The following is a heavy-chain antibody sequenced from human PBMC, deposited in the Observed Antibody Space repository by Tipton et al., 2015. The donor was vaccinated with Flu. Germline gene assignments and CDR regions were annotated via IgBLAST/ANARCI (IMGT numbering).Heavy chain of an antibody. V-gene: IGHV4-39*01. CDR2: IYYSGST. D-gene: IGHD1-26*01. Sequence: TLSLTCTVSGGSISSSSYYWGWIRQPPGKGLEWIGSIYYSGSTYYNPSLKSRVTISVDTSKNQFSLKLSSVTAADTAVYYCARHWEVPDAFDIWGQGTMVTVSS. CDR3: ARHWEVPDAFDI. CDR1: GGSISSSSYY. J-gene: IGHJ3*02.